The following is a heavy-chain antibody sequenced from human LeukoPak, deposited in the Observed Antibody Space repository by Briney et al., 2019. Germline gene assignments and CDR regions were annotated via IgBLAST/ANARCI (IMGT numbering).Heavy chain of an antibody. J-gene: IGHJ4*02. CDR2: ISSSSSYI. CDR1: GFTFSSYS. CDR3: ATLPSGVRYFNDY. V-gene: IGHV3-21*01. Sequence: PGGSLRLSCAASGFTFSSYSMNWVRQAPGKGLELVSSISSSSSYIYYADSVKGRFTISRDNAKNSLYLQMNSLRAEDTAVYYCATLPSGVRYFNDYWGQGTLVTVSS. D-gene: IGHD3-9*01.